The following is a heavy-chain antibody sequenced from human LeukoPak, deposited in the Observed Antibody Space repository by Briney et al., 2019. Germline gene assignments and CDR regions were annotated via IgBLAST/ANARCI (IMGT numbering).Heavy chain of an antibody. CDR2: VADDGRDK. D-gene: IGHD6-13*01. CDR3: AKDGALSAAAYYFDY. V-gene: IGHV3-30*18. J-gene: IGHJ4*02. CDR1: GFTFSSYW. Sequence: GGSLRLSCAASGFTFSSYWMSWVRQAPGKGLEWVAVVADDGRDKHHADSVKGRSTISRDNSKNMLLLQMNSLRPEDTAVYYCAKDGALSAAAYYFDYWGQGTLVTVSS.